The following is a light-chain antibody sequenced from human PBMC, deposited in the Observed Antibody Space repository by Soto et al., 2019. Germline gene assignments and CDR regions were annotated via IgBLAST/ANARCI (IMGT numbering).Light chain of an antibody. CDR3: QQRSNWPPT. CDR1: QSVGSS. V-gene: IGKV3-11*01. Sequence: EIVLTQSPATLSLSPGERATLSCRASQSVGSSLAWYQQKPGQAPRLLIYDASNRATGIPARFSGSGSGTDFTLTISSLEPEDSAVYYCQQRSNWPPTFGQGTKLEIK. J-gene: IGKJ2*01. CDR2: DAS.